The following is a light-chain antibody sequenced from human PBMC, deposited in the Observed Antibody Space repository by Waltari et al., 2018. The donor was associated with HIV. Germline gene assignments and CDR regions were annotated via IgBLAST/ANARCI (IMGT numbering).Light chain of an antibody. J-gene: IGKJ2*01. Sequence: DIQMTQSPFSLPASVGDRVTNTCRATQGIRNALGWYQQKPGEAPKRLIYAASTLQNGFSSRFSGSGSGTEFTLTITSLQPEDVATYYCLQHNDYPRTFGQGTKLEIK. CDR1: QGIRNA. CDR2: AAS. V-gene: IGKV1-17*01. CDR3: LQHNDYPRT.